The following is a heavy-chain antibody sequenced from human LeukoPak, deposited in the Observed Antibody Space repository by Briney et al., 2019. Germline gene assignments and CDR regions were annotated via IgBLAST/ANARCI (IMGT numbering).Heavy chain of an antibody. CDR2: ISSSGSTI. Sequence: GGSLRLSCAASGFTFSSYEMNWVRQAPGKGLEWVSYISSSGSTIYYADSVKGRFTISRDNAKNSLYLQMNSLRAEDTAVYYCARDQRGPFAYGDYRFDYWGQGTLVTVSS. CDR3: ARDQRGPFAYGDYRFDY. J-gene: IGHJ4*02. D-gene: IGHD4-17*01. CDR1: GFTFSSYE. V-gene: IGHV3-48*03.